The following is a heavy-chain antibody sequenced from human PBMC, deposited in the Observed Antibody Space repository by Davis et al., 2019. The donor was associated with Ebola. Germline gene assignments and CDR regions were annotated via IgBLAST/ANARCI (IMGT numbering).Heavy chain of an antibody. CDR2: SNGSGST. J-gene: IGHJ4*02. D-gene: IGHD6-19*01. CDR1: GGSFSGYY. Sequence: MPSETLSLTCAVYGGSFSGYYWTWIRQPPGKGLEWIGESNGSGSTNYNPSLKSRVSISVDTSKKQFSLKLRSVTAADTAMYYCARHHVAVPGSPYWGQGTPVTVSS. V-gene: IGHV4-34*01. CDR3: ARHHVAVPGSPY.